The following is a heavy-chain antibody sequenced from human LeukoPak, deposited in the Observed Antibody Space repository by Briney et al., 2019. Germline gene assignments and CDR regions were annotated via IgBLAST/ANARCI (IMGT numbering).Heavy chain of an antibody. CDR2: ISAYNGNT. CDR1: GGTFSSYA. D-gene: IGHD6-6*01. CDR3: ALIGELYSSSLLNDYMDV. V-gene: IGHV1-18*01. J-gene: IGHJ6*03. Sequence: ASVKVSCKASGGTFSSYAISCVRQAPGQGLEWMGWISAYNGNTNYAQKLQGRVTMTTDTSTSTAYMELRSLRSDDTAVYYCALIGELYSSSLLNDYMDVWGKGTTVTVSS.